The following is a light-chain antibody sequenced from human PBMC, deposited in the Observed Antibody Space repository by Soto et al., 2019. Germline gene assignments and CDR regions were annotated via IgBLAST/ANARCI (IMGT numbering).Light chain of an antibody. J-gene: IGLJ1*01. CDR1: SSDVGAYDY. CDR2: EVN. V-gene: IGLV2-14*01. CDR3: SSYASNNILYV. Sequence: QSALTQPASVSGSPGQSITISCTGTSSDVGAYDYVSWYQHPPGKAPKLIIYEVNNRPSGVSNRFSGSKSGNTASLTISGIQAEDEADYYCSSYASNNILYVFGTGTKGTVL.